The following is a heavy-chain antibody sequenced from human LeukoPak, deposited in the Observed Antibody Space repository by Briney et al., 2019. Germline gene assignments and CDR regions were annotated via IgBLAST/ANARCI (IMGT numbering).Heavy chain of an antibody. Sequence: GGSLRLSCAASGFTFSTYWMSWVRQAPGKGLEWVSYISSSSTHIYYADSVKGRFTISRDNARNSLYLQMNSLRAEDTAVYYCARVLAGATYFDYWGQGTLVTVSS. D-gene: IGHD1-26*01. V-gene: IGHV3-21*01. J-gene: IGHJ4*01. CDR1: GFTFSTYW. CDR3: ARVLAGATYFDY. CDR2: ISSSSTHI.